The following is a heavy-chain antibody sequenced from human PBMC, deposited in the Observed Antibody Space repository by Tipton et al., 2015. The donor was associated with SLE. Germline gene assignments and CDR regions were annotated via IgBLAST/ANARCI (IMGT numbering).Heavy chain of an antibody. CDR1: GGSFSGYY. CDR2: IYYSGST. CDR3: VRDEYSSGCFDY. D-gene: IGHD6-19*01. J-gene: IGHJ4*02. Sequence: TLSLTCAVYGGSFSGYYWSWIRQHPGKGLEWIGYIYYSGSTNYNPSLKSRVTISVGTSKNQFSLKLSSVTAADTAVYYCVRDEYSSGCFDYWGQGTLVTVSS. V-gene: IGHV4-59*01.